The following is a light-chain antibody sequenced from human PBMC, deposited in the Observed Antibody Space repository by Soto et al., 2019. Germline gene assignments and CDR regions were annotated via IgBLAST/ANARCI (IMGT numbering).Light chain of an antibody. Sequence: DIQMIQSPPTLSASVGDRVPITCRASQSISSWLAWYQQRSGKAPNLLIYDVSSLESGVPSRFSGSGSGTESTLTISSLQPDDFATYYFQQYTNYPWTFGQGTKVEIK. CDR3: QQYTNYPWT. CDR2: DVS. CDR1: QSISSW. J-gene: IGKJ1*01. V-gene: IGKV1-5*01.